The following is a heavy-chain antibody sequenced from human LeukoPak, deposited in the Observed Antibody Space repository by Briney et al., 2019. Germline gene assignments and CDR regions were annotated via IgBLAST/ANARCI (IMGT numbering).Heavy chain of an antibody. CDR2: IYYSGST. CDR3: ARDVSMVRGVIL. J-gene: IGHJ4*02. D-gene: IGHD3-10*01. CDR1: GGSISSGDYY. V-gene: IGHV4-30-4*08. Sequence: NPSETLSLTCTVSGGSISSGDYYWSWIRQPPGKGLEWIGYIYYSGSTYYNPSLKSRVIISVDTSKNLFSLELTSVTAADTAVYYCARDVSMVRGVILWGQGTLVTVSS.